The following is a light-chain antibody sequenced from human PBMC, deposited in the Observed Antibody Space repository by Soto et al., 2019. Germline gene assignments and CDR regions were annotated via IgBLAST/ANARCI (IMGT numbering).Light chain of an antibody. CDR2: GAS. V-gene: IGKV3-20*01. CDR1: QSVSSSY. CDR3: HHYGGSPIT. J-gene: IGKJ5*01. Sequence: EFVLTQSPGTLSLSPGERATLSCRVSQSVSSSYLACYQQKPGQAPRLLIYGASTRATGIPDRFSGSGSGTDFTLTISRLEPEDFAVYYCHHYGGSPITFGQGTRLEIK.